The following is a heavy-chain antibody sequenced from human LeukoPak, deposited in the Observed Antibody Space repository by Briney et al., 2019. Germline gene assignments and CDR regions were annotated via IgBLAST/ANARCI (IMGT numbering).Heavy chain of an antibody. CDR1: GYTFTSYG. J-gene: IGHJ6*02. CDR3: ARTGIAVAGATYYGMDV. D-gene: IGHD6-19*01. CDR2: ISAYNGNT. V-gene: IGHV1-18*01. Sequence: ASVKVSCKASGYTFTSYGISWVRQAPGQGLEWIGWISAYNGNTNYAQKLQGRVTMTTDTSTSTAYMELSSLRSEDTAVYYCARTGIAVAGATYYGMDVWGQGTTVTVSS.